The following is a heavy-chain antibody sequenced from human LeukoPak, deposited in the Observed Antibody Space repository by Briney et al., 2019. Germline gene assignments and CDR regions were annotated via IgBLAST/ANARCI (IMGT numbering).Heavy chain of an antibody. CDR1: GGTFTIYA. CDR3: ARDRDRPLGMYSSSGPY. CDR2: MIPILGIA. V-gene: IGHV1-69*04. Sequence: ASVTLSFTSSGGTFTIYAISWVRQAPGQGLEWMGRMIPILGIANYAQKFQGRVTITADKSTSTAYMELSSLRSEDTAVYYCARDRDRPLGMYSSSGPYWGQGTLVSVSS. D-gene: IGHD6-13*01. J-gene: IGHJ4*02.